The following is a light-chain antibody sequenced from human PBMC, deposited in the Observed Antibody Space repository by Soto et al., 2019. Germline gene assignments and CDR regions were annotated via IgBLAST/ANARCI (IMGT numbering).Light chain of an antibody. Sequence: EIVLSQSPATVSVSPGERATLSCRASQSVKNNLAWYQQKPGQAPRLLIYAASTRATDIPTRFSGRGSGTEFTLTISSLQSEDFAVYYCHQYYNYMYSFGQGTRVEIK. CDR3: HQYYNYMYS. CDR2: AAS. V-gene: IGKV3-15*01. J-gene: IGKJ2*03. CDR1: QSVKNN.